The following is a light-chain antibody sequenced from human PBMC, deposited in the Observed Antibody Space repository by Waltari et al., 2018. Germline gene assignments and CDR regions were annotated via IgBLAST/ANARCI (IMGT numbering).Light chain of an antibody. V-gene: IGKV1-39*01. CDR2: AAS. CDR1: QSSRSY. Sequence: DIQMTQSPSSLSASVGDRVTITCRASQSSRSYLNWYQQKPGKAPKLLIYAASSLEGGVPSRCSGSGDATDVTLSISRLQPEDFATYYCQQSYSTPFAFGPGTKVDI. J-gene: IGKJ3*01. CDR3: QQSYSTPFA.